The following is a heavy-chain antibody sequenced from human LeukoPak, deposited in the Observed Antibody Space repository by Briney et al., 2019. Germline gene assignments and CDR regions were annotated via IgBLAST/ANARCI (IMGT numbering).Heavy chain of an antibody. CDR2: IIPIFGTA. CDR1: GGTFSSYA. CDR3: ARDPIISSEDAFDI. J-gene: IGHJ3*02. V-gene: IGHV1-69*13. Sequence: ASVKVSCKASGGTFSSYAISWVRQAPGQGLEWMGGIIPIFGTANYAQKFLGRVTITADESTSTAYMELSSLRSEDTAVYYCARDPIISSEDAFDIWGQGTMVTVSS. D-gene: IGHD6-25*01.